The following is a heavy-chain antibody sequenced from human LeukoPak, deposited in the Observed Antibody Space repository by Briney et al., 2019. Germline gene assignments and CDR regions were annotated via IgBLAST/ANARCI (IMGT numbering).Heavy chain of an antibody. D-gene: IGHD3-9*01. CDR1: GYTLTELS. CDR2: FDPEDGET. CDR3: ATVSRGPNCDILTGPPPADY. Sequence: ASVKVSCKVSGYTLTELSMHWVRQAPGKGLEWMGGFDPEDGETIYAQKFQGRVTMTEDTSTDTAYMELSSLRSEDTAVYYCATVSRGPNCDILTGPPPADYWGQGTLVTVSS. V-gene: IGHV1-24*01. J-gene: IGHJ4*02.